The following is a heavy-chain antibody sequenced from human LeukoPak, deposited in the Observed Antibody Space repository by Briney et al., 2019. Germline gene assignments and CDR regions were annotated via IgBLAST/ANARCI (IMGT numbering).Heavy chain of an antibody. V-gene: IGHV6-1*01. CDR1: GDRVSNNLAA. D-gene: IGHD1-7*01. J-gene: IGHJ4*02. CDR3: ARGKRELGSLLFDS. CDR2: TYYRSKWYN. Sequence: SQTLSLTCAISGDRVSNNLAAWDWIRQSPSRGLEWLGRTYYRSKWYNDYAVSVKSRITINADTSKNQFSLQLISVTPEDTAVYFCARGKRELGSLLFDSWGQGTLVTVSS.